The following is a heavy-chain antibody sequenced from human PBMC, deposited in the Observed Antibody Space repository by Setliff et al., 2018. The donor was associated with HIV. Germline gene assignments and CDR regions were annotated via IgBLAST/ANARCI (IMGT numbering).Heavy chain of an antibody. J-gene: IGHJ5*02. V-gene: IGHV1-2*02. CDR2: INPNSGDT. D-gene: IGHD6-13*01. CDR1: GYIFTGYH. CDR3: AKADDGAAAGPAP. Sequence: ASVKVSCKASGYIFTGYHIHWVRQAPGQGLEWMGWINPNSGDTNYAQKFQARVTMTRDTSISTAYMELSSLRVEDTALYYCAKADDGAAAGPAPWGQGTLVTVPQ.